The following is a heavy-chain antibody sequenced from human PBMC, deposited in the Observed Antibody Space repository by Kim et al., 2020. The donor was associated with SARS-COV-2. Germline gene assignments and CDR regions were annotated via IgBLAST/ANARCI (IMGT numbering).Heavy chain of an antibody. J-gene: IGHJ4*02. Sequence: GGSLRLSCAASGFSFSSYWMHWVRQVPGKGLLWVSRINSDESGTGYADSVKGRFTISRDNAKNTLYLQMNSLRAEDTAVYYCATARGYYDSSGYYVFDYWGQGILVTVSS. CDR2: INSDESGT. V-gene: IGHV3-74*01. CDR3: ATARGYYDSSGYYVFDY. D-gene: IGHD3-22*01. CDR1: GFSFSSYW.